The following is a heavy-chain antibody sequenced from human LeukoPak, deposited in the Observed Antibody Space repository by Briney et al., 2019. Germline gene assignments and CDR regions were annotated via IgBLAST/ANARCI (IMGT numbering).Heavy chain of an antibody. D-gene: IGHD4-23*01. Sequence: GGSLRLSCSVSAFTFNTFDNFAMNWVRQAPGKGLEWVAAISESGASTYYAASVKGRFTISRDNAKNSLYLQMNSLRAEDTAVYYCARDYGGSSPFDYWGQGTLVTVSS. J-gene: IGHJ4*02. V-gene: IGHV3-23*01. CDR1: AFTFNTFDNFA. CDR2: ISESGAST. CDR3: ARDYGGSSPFDY.